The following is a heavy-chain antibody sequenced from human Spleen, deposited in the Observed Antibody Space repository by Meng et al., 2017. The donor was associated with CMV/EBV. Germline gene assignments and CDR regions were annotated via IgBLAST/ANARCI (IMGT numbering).Heavy chain of an antibody. D-gene: IGHD1-1*01. Sequence: GESLKISCAASGFSFRNYAMSWVRQAPGKGLEWVSAISGSGGSTYYADSVKGRFTISRDNSKNTLYLQMNSLRAEDTAVYYCAKDWNDIPYYGMDVWGQGTTVTVSS. CDR1: GFSFRNYA. V-gene: IGHV3-23*01. J-gene: IGHJ6*02. CDR3: AKDWNDIPYYGMDV. CDR2: ISGSGGST.